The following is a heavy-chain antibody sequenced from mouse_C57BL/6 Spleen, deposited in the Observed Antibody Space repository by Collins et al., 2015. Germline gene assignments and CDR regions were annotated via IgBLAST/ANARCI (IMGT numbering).Heavy chain of an antibody. CDR1: GYTFTNYR. Sequence: QIQLVQSGPELKKPGETVKISCKASGYTFTNYRMNWVKQAPGKGLKWMGWINTYTGEPTYADDFKGRFAFSLETSASTAYLQINNLKNEDMATYFCASYYRYDGFAYWGQGTLVTVSA. J-gene: IGHJ3*01. CDR2: INTYTGEP. V-gene: IGHV9-1*02. CDR3: ASYYRYDGFAY. D-gene: IGHD2-14*01.